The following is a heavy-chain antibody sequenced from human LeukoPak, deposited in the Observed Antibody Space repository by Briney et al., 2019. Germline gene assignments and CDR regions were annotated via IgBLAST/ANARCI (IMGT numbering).Heavy chain of an antibody. J-gene: IGHJ4*02. CDR1: GYTLTELS. Sequence: ASVKVSCKVSGYTLTELSMHWVRQAPGQGLEWMGWINPNSGGTNYAQKFQGRVTMTRDTSISTAYMELSRLRSDDTAVYYCARTYSSGWYFSYWGQGTLVTVSS. D-gene: IGHD6-19*01. V-gene: IGHV1-2*02. CDR3: ARTYSSGWYFSY. CDR2: INPNSGGT.